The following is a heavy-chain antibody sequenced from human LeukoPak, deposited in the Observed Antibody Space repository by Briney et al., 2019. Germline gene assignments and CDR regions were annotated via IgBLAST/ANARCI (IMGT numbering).Heavy chain of an antibody. J-gene: IGHJ4*02. CDR3: AAYDFWSGYYPDY. D-gene: IGHD3-3*01. Sequence: SETLSLTCTVSGGSISSSSYYWGWIRQPPGKGLEWIGSIYYSGSTYYSPSLKSRVTISVDTSKNQFSLKLSSVTAADTAVYYCAAYDFWSGYYPDYWGQGTLVTVSS. V-gene: IGHV4-39*07. CDR2: IYYSGST. CDR1: GGSISSSSYY.